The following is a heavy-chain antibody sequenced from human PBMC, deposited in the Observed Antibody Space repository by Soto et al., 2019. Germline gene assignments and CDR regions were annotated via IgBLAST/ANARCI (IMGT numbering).Heavy chain of an antibody. D-gene: IGHD6-13*01. J-gene: IGHJ5*02. Sequence: SGPTLVNPTQTLTLTCTFSGFSLSTSGMCVSWIRQPPGKALEWLALIDWDDDKHYSTSLKTRLTISKDTSKNQVVLTMTNMDPVDTATYYCARTQYSSSWYLWFDPWGQGTLVTVSS. CDR3: ARTQYSSSWYLWFDP. CDR1: GFSLSTSGMC. V-gene: IGHV2-70*01. CDR2: IDWDDDK.